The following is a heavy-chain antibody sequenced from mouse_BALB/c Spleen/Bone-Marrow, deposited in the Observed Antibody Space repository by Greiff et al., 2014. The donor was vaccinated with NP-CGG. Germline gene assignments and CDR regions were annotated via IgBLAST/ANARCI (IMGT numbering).Heavy chain of an antibody. CDR3: AREGGY. J-gene: IGHJ2*01. Sequence: QVQLKESGAELARPGASVKLSCKVFGYIFTSYWMQWVKQRPGQGLDWIGAIFPGDGDTRYTQKFKGKATLTADKSSSTAFMQLSSLASEDSAVYYCAREGGYWGQGTTLRVSS. CDR1: GYIFTSYW. CDR2: IFPGDGDT. V-gene: IGHV1-87*01.